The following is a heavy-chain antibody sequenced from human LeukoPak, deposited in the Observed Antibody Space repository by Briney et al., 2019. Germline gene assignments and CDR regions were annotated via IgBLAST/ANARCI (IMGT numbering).Heavy chain of an antibody. CDR2: TYYRSNLYN. CDR3: ARDSSGWWEGFDY. V-gene: IGHV6-1*01. CDR1: GDTVSSNSAA. D-gene: IGHD6-19*01. J-gene: IGHJ4*02. Sequence: SQTLSLTCAISGDTVSSNSAAWHWIRQSPSRGLEWLGRTYYRSNLYNDYAVSVKSRITINPDTSKNQFSLQLNSVTPEDTAVYYCARDSSGWWEGFDYWGQGTLVTVSS.